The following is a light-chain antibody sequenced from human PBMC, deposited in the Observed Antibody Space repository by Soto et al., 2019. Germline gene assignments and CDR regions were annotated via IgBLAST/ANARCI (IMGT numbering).Light chain of an antibody. V-gene: IGLV2-14*01. CDR3: LSYTSANTRV. J-gene: IGLJ3*02. CDR2: QVS. Sequence: QSALAQPASVSGSPGQSITISCTGTSSDIGSYKYVSWYQQHPGKAPKLMIYQVSNRPSGVSIRFSGSKSGNTASLTISGLQAEDEADYYCLSYTSANTRVFGGGTKVTVL. CDR1: SSDIGSYKY.